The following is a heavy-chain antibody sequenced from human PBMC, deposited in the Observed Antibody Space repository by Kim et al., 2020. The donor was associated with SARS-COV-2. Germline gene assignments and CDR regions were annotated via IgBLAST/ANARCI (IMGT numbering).Heavy chain of an antibody. V-gene: IGHV4-59*08. CDR1: GGSISSYY. J-gene: IGHJ4*02. CDR2: IYYSGST. Sequence: SETLSLTCTVSGGSISSYYWSWIRQPPGKGLEWIGYIYYSGSTNYNPSLKSRVTISVDTSKNQFSLKLSSVTAADTAVYYCATLSGSYGPFDYWGQGTLVTVSS. CDR3: ATLSGSYGPFDY. D-gene: IGHD1-26*01.